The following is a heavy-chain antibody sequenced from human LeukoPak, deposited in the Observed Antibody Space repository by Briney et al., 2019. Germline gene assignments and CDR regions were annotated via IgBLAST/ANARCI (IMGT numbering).Heavy chain of an antibody. CDR3: ARSLGGLSLGYYFDY. CDR2: IYPGDSDT. Sequence: GESLKISCKGSGYSFTSYWIGWVRQMPGKGLEWMGIIYPGDSDTRYSPSFQGQVTISADKSISTAYLQWSSLKASDTAMYYCARSLGGLSLGYYFDYWGQGTLVTVSS. D-gene: IGHD3-16*02. CDR1: GYSFTSYW. J-gene: IGHJ4*02. V-gene: IGHV5-51*01.